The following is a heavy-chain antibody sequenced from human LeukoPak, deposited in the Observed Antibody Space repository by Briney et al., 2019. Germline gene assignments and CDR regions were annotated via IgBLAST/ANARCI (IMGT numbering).Heavy chain of an antibody. CDR2: ISAYNGNT. V-gene: IGHV1-18*01. CDR3: ARQLDIVVVPAATDFDY. D-gene: IGHD2-2*01. CDR1: GYTFTTYG. J-gene: IGHJ4*02. Sequence: ASVKVSCKASGYTFTTYGISWVRQASGQGLEWMGWISAYNGNTNYAQKLQGRVTMTTDTSTSTAYMELRSLRSDDTAVYYCARQLDIVVVPAATDFDYWGQGTLVTVSS.